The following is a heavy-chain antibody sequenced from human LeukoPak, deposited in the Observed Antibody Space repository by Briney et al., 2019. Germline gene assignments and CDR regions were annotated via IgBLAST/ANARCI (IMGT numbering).Heavy chain of an antibody. CDR2: IYYSGST. CDR3: ARGTVLLWFGEPTGDWFDP. Sequence: TSETLSLTCTVSGGSISSSSYYWGWIRQPPGKGLEWIGSIYYSGSTYYNPSLKSRVTISVDTSKNQFSLKLSSVTAADTAVYYCARGTVLLWFGEPTGDWFDPWGQGTLVTVSS. D-gene: IGHD3-10*01. CDR1: GGSISSSSYY. J-gene: IGHJ5*02. V-gene: IGHV4-39*07.